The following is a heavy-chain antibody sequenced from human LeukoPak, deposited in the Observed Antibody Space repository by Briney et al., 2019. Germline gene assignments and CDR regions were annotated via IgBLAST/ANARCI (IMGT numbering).Heavy chain of an antibody. CDR2: ITGGSTTK. J-gene: IGHJ4*02. CDR3: AKRGVVIRVILVGFHKEAYYFDS. Sequence: GGSLRLSCAASGFTFSYYEMIWVRQAPGKGLEWVSYITGGSTTKNYADSVKGRFTISRDNPKNTLYLQMNSLRAEDTAVYFCAKRGVVIRVILVGFHKEAYYFDSWGQGALVTVSS. V-gene: IGHV3-48*01. D-gene: IGHD3-22*01. CDR1: GFTFSYYE.